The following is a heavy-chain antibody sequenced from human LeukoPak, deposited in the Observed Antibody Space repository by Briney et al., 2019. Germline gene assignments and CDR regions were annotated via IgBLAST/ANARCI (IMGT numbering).Heavy chain of an antibody. Sequence: PGGSLRLSCAASGFTFSSYGMHWVRQAPGKGLEWVAFIRYDGSNKYYADSVKGRFTISRDNSKNTLYLQMNSLRAEDTAVYYCARSIVMILYYFDYWGQGTLVTVSS. D-gene: IGHD3-16*01. CDR3: ARSIVMILYYFDY. CDR1: GFTFSSYG. J-gene: IGHJ4*02. V-gene: IGHV3-30*02. CDR2: IRYDGSNK.